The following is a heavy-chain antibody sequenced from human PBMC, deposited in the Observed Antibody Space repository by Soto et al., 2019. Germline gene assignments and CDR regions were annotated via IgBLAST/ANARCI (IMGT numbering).Heavy chain of an antibody. J-gene: IGHJ6*02. CDR3: ARDLSETHPPAAAVFYGMDV. D-gene: IGHD6-13*01. CDR2: IIPIFGTA. CDR1: GGTFSSYA. V-gene: IGHV1-69*13. Sequence: ASVKVSCKASGGTFSSYAISWVRQAPGQGLEWMGGIIPIFGTANYAQKFQGRVTITADESTSTAYMELSSLRSEDTAVYYCARDLSETHPPAAAVFYGMDVWGQGTTVTVSS.